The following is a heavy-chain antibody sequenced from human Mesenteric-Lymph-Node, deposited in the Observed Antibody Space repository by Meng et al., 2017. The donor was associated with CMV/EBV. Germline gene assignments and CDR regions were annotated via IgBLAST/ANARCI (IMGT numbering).Heavy chain of an antibody. CDR1: GGSISSYY. CDR3: ARVYCRGGSCFPGTFDI. J-gene: IGHJ3*02. D-gene: IGHD2-15*01. CDR2: IYYSGST. Sequence: SETLSLTCTVSGGSISSYYWSWIRQPPGKGLEWIGYIYYSGSTNYNPPLKSRVTISVDTSKNQFSLKLSSVTAADTAVYYCARVYCRGGSCFPGTFDIWSQGTMVTVSS. V-gene: IGHV4-59*01.